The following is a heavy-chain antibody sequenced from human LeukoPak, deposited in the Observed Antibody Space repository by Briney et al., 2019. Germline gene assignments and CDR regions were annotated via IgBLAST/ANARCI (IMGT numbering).Heavy chain of an antibody. CDR3: ARAWGSYWYFDL. CDR2: ISGSGGST. D-gene: IGHD7-27*01. J-gene: IGHJ2*01. Sequence: PGGSLRLSCVASGFTFSSYAMSWVRQAPGKGLEWVSAISGSGGSTYYADSVKGRFTISRDNSKNTLYLQMNSLRAEDTAVYYCARAWGSYWYFDLWGRGTLVTVSS. CDR1: GFTFSSYA. V-gene: IGHV3-23*01.